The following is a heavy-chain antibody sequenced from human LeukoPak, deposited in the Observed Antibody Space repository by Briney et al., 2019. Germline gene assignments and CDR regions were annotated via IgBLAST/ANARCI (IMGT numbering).Heavy chain of an antibody. CDR2: IYYSGST. V-gene: IGHV4-59*01. CDR1: GDSIRGYY. CDR3: ARFPIAVAGYEDENWFDP. J-gene: IGHJ5*02. D-gene: IGHD6-19*01. Sequence: SETLSLTCAVSGDSIRGYYWIWIRQPPGKGLEWIGYIYYSGSTNYNPSLKSRVTISVDTSKNQFSLKLSSVTAADTAVYYCARFPIAVAGYEDENWFDPWGQGTLVTVSS.